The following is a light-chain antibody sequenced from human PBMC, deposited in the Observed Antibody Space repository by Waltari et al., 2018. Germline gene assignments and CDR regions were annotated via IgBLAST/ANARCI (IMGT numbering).Light chain of an antibody. J-gene: IGKJ1*01. Sequence: SCRASPSVSRALAWDQQKPGQAPRLRIYGASTRATGIPDRFSGSGSGTDFSLTISRLEPDDFAVYYCQHYLRLPVTFGQGTTVEI. V-gene: IGKV3-20*01. CDR1: PSVSRA. CDR3: QHYLRLPVT. CDR2: GAS.